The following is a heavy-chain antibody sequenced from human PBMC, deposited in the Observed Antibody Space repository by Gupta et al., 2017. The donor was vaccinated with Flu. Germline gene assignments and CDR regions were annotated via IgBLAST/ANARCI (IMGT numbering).Heavy chain of an antibody. CDR1: GYTFTAYY. D-gene: IGHD2-2*02. V-gene: IGHV1-2*06. J-gene: IGHJ5*02. Sequence: QVQLVQSGAEVTKPGASVKVSCKASGYTFTAYYIHWVRQAPGQGLEWMGRINPHSGSTNYEQKFQGRVTMTMDTSISTAYMDLSRLRSDDTAVYYCAREKYCSTASCYRWFDPWGQGTLVTVSS. CDR2: INPHSGST. CDR3: AREKYCSTASCYRWFDP.